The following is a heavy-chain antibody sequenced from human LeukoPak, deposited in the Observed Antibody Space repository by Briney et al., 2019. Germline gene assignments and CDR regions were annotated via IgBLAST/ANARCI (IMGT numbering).Heavy chain of an antibody. J-gene: IGHJ4*02. CDR2: ISSSGNT. Sequence: GGSLRLSCAASGFTFSRSAMTWVRQTPGKGLDWVSSISSSGNTYYADSVKGRFNISRDNSKKMLYLQMNSLRAEDTAVYYCVKGRISEDGLDFWGQGTLVTVSS. D-gene: IGHD6-13*01. CDR1: GFTFSRSA. V-gene: IGHV3-23*01. CDR3: VKGRISEDGLDF.